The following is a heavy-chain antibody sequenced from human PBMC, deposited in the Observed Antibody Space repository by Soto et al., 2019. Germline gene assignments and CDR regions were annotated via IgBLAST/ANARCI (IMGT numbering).Heavy chain of an antibody. D-gene: IGHD2-15*01. CDR1: PPPPPPPAP. V-gene: IGHV4-4*02. J-gene: IGHJ6*02. CDR2: ILHYGNT. CDR3: ARARGRAMLYDYFYGLDV. Sequence: QVQLQESGPGLLKPSETLSLTPPPPPPPPPPPAPPTLLPPPPPTALQSLGEILHYGNTNYNPSLRGRVTISVDKSKNQVSLILNSVTAADTAVYYCARARGRAMLYDYFYGLDVWGQGTTVTVSS.